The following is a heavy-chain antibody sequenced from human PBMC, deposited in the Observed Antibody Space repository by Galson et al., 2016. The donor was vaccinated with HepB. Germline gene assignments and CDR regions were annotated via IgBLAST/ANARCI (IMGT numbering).Heavy chain of an antibody. D-gene: IGHD6-13*01. CDR3: ARDKSIGSSWSPYYYYYGMDV. V-gene: IGHV3-21*05. CDR2: ISSSSSYI. J-gene: IGHJ6*02. CDR1: GFTYSSYS. Sequence: SLRLSCAASGFTYSSYSMNWVRQAPGKGLEWVSYISSSSSYIYYADSVKGRFTISRDNAKSSLYLQMNSLRAEDTAVYYCARDKSIGSSWSPYYYYYGMDVWGQGTTVTVSS.